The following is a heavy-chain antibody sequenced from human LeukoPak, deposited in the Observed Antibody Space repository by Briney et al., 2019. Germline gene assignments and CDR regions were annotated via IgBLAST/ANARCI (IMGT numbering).Heavy chain of an antibody. CDR1: GYRFTSYW. CDR2: IYPGDSDT. J-gene: IGHJ3*02. V-gene: IGHV5-51*01. Sequence: GESLKISCKGSGYRFTSYWIGWVRQMPGKGREWMWIIYPGDSDTRYSPSFQGKVTISADKSISTAYLQWSSLKASDTAMYYCARPYDSSGYYYSDAFDIWGQGTMVTVSS. CDR3: ARPYDSSGYYYSDAFDI. D-gene: IGHD3-22*01.